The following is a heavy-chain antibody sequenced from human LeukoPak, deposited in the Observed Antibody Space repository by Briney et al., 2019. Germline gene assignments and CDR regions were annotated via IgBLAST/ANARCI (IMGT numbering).Heavy chain of an antibody. V-gene: IGHV3-7*01. Sequence: GSLRLSCAASGLTFSNYWMSWVRQAPGKGVEWVANIKEDGNEEYYVDSVKCRFTISRDNAKKSLYLQMNSLRAEDTAVYYCARDRSRFYYWGQGTPVTVSS. CDR1: GLTFSNYW. D-gene: IGHD2-2*01. CDR2: IKEDGNEE. CDR3: ARDRSRFYY. J-gene: IGHJ4*02.